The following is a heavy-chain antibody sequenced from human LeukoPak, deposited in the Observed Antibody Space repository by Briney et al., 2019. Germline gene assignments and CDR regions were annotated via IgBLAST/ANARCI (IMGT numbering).Heavy chain of an antibody. D-gene: IGHD3-10*01. CDR3: ARTIPYGSGRQRPGKYYFDY. V-gene: IGHV3-53*01. CDR2: MYRVGST. J-gene: IGHJ4*02. CDR1: GFTVSTNY. Sequence: GGSLRLSCAASGFTVSTNYMSWVRQAPGKGLEWVSVMYRVGSTYYADSVKGRFTISRADSENTLFLQMNSLTAEDTAFYFCARTIPYGSGRQRPGKYYFDYWGQGTLVTVSS.